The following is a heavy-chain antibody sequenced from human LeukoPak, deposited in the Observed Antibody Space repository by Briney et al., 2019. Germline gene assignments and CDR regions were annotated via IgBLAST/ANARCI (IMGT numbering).Heavy chain of an antibody. J-gene: IGHJ4*02. V-gene: IGHV3-21*01. D-gene: IGHD2-15*01. CDR1: GFTFSSYS. CDR2: ISSSSSYI. Sequence: GGSLRLSCAASGFTFSSYSMNWVRQAPGKGLEWVSSISSSSSYIYYADSVKGRFTISRDNAKNSLYLQMNSLRAEDTAVYYCARDYTYSSGGTYYDRFDYWGQGTLVTVSS. CDR3: ARDYTYSSGGTYYDRFDY.